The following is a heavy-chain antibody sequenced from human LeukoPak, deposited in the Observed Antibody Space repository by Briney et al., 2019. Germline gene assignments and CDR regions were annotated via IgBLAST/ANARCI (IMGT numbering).Heavy chain of an antibody. CDR1: GGSISSGDYY. Sequence: SETLSLTCTVSGGSISSGDYYWSWIRQPPGKGLEWIGYIYYSGSTYYNPSLKSRVTISVDTSKSQFSLKLSSVTAADTAVYYCARDRGGYCSSTSCYTGGAFDIWGQGTMVTVSS. V-gene: IGHV4-30-4*08. CDR3: ARDRGGYCSSTSCYTGGAFDI. D-gene: IGHD2-2*02. J-gene: IGHJ3*02. CDR2: IYYSGST.